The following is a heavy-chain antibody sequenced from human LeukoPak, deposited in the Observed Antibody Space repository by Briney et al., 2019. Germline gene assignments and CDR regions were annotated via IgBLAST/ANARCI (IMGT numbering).Heavy chain of an antibody. CDR2: IIPILGIT. J-gene: IGHJ5*02. CDR3: ARAASYGSGSYLNWFDP. D-gene: IGHD3-10*01. CDR1: GGTFSSYA. V-gene: IGHV1-69*04. Sequence: ASVSVSFKASGGTFSSYAISWVRQAPGPGLEWMGSIIPILGITNYAQKFQGRVTITPDKAASTADMELSSRRSEDTAVYYWARAASYGSGSYLNWFDPWGQGTLGTVSA.